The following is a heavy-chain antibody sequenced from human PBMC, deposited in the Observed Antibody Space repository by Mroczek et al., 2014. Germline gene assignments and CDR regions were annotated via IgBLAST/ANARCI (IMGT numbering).Heavy chain of an antibody. V-gene: IGHV4-59*01. D-gene: IGHD2-2*02. CDR2: IYYSGST. J-gene: IGHJ6*03. Sequence: QVQLQQWGPGLVKPSETLSLTCTVSGGSISSYYWSWIRQPPGKGLEWIGYIYYSGSTNYNPSLKSRVTISVDTSKNQFSLKLSSVTAADTAVYYCARAPSRPHCSSTSCYTVGDYYYYMDVWGKGTTVTVSS. CDR3: ARAPSRPHCSSTSCYTVGDYYYYMDV. CDR1: GGSISSYY.